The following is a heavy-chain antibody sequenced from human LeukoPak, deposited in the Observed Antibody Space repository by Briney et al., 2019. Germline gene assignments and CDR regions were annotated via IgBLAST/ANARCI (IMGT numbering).Heavy chain of an antibody. D-gene: IGHD2-15*01. V-gene: IGHV3-23*01. Sequence: PGGSLRLSCAASGFTLTRNAMAWVRQAPGKGLEWVSAIDGSGGTTFYADSVKARFTISRDNSKNTLYLQMNSLRAEDTAIFYCAKRYCSAGNCYFDYWGQGTLVTVSS. J-gene: IGHJ4*02. CDR1: GFTLTRNA. CDR3: AKRYCSAGNCYFDY. CDR2: IDGSGGTT.